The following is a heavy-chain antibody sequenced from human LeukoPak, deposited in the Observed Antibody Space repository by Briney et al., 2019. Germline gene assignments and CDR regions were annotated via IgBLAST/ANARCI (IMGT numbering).Heavy chain of an antibody. J-gene: IGHJ4*02. Sequence: PGGSLRLSCAASGFTFSSYSMNWVRQAPGKGLEWVSSISSSSSYMYYADSVKGRFTISRDNAKNSLYLQMNSLRAKDTAVYYCARVGARWTFDYWGQGTLVTDSS. D-gene: IGHD1-26*01. CDR3: ARVGARWTFDY. CDR2: ISSSSSYM. CDR1: GFTFSSYS. V-gene: IGHV3-21*01.